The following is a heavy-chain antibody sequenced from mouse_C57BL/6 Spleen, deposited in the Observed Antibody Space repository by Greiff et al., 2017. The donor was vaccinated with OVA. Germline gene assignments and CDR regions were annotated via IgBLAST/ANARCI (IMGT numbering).Heavy chain of an antibody. Sequence: QLPQSGPSLVPPGASVQLSCTASCYAFSSSWMHWVTPRPGPGLSLIGRFYPGDGDPNYTGKFKGKATLTADKSSSTAYMQLSSLTSEDSAVYFCARDYDYDKGNYYAMDYWGQGTSVTVSS. V-gene: IGHV1-82*01. D-gene: IGHD2-4*01. CDR1: CYAFSSSW. CDR2: FYPGDGDP. J-gene: IGHJ4*01. CDR3: ARDYDYDKGNYYAMDY.